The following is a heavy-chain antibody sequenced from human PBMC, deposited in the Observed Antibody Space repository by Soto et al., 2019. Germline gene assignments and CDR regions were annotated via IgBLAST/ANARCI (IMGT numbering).Heavy chain of an antibody. D-gene: IGHD3-10*01. J-gene: IGHJ2*01. CDR3: ASIDPYYYGSGSRGYFDL. CDR2: INPNSGGT. V-gene: IGHV1-2*04. CDR1: GYTFTGYY. Sequence: ASVKVSCKASGYTFTGYYMHWVRQAPGQGLEWMGWINPNSGGTNYAQKFQGWVTMTRDTSISTAYMELSRLRSDDTAVYYCASIDPYYYGSGSRGYFDLWGRGTLVTVSS.